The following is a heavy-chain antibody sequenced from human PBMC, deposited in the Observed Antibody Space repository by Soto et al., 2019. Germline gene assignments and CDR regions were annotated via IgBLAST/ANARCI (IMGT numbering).Heavy chain of an antibody. D-gene: IGHD2-2*01. CDR1: GGTFSSYA. Sequence: SVKVSCKASGGTFSSYAISWVRQAPGQGLEWMGGIIPIFGTANYAQKFQGRVTITADESTSTAYMELSSLRSEDTAVYYCARVCSSTSCYYPYYGMDVWGQGTTVTAP. J-gene: IGHJ6*02. CDR2: IIPIFGTA. V-gene: IGHV1-69*13. CDR3: ARVCSSTSCYYPYYGMDV.